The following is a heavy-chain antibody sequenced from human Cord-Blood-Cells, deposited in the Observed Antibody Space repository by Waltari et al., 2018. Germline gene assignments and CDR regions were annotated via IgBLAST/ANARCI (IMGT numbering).Heavy chain of an antibody. J-gene: IGHJ5*02. V-gene: IGHV4-39*01. CDR1: GGSISSSSYY. Sequence: QLQLQESGPGLVKPSETLSLTCTVSGGSISSSSYYWGWIRQPPGKGLEWIGSIYYRGSTYYTPPLKSRVTISVDTSKNQFSLKLSSVTAADTAVYYCARHERLTEGDLLRFLEWFYNWFDPWGQGTLVTVSS. D-gene: IGHD3-3*01. CDR3: ARHERLTEGDLLRFLEWFYNWFDP. CDR2: IYYRGST.